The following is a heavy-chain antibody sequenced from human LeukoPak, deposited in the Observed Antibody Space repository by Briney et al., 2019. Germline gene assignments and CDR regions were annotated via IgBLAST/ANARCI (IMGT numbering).Heavy chain of an antibody. CDR2: IYYSGST. V-gene: IGHV4-59*01. Sequence: SETLSLTCTVSVGSISSYYWSWIRQPPGKGLEGMGYIYYSGSTNYNPPLKSRLTISVHTSKNQYSMRLSSVTAADTAVYYCARVKCGVDCYSGGYYYYMDVWGKGTTVTVSS. D-gene: IGHD2-21*01. J-gene: IGHJ6*03. CDR1: VGSISSYY. CDR3: ARVKCGVDCYSGGYYYYMDV.